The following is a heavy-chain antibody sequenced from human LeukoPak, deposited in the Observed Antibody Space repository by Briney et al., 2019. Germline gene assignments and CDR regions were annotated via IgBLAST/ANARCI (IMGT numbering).Heavy chain of an antibody. CDR2: IYYSGST. CDR3: ARSTVTAAPLFY. Sequence: PSETLSLTCTVSGGSISGYHWSWIRQPPGKGLEWVGNIYYSGSTNYNPSLKSRVTISADTSKNQFSLKLSSVTAADTAVYYCARSTVTAAPLFYWGQGTLVTVSS. D-gene: IGHD4-17*01. J-gene: IGHJ4*02. CDR1: GGSISGYH. V-gene: IGHV4-59*01.